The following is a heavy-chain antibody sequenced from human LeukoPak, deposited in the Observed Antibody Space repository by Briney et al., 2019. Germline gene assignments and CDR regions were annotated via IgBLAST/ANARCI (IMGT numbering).Heavy chain of an antibody. J-gene: IGHJ4*02. D-gene: IGHD2/OR15-2a*01. CDR3: ARVTYAVPDY. CDR1: GFTFSSYE. Sequence: GGSLRLSCAASGFTFSSYEMNWVRQAPGKGLEWVSYISSSGNNIYFADSVKGRFTISRNNAKNSLFLQMNSLRAEDTAVYYCARVTYAVPDYWGQGTLVTVSS. V-gene: IGHV3-48*03. CDR2: ISSSGNNI.